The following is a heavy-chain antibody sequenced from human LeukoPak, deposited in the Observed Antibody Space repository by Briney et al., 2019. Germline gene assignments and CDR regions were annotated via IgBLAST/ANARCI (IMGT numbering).Heavy chain of an antibody. CDR3: ARGEGDSSSWPLNY. J-gene: IGHJ4*02. D-gene: IGHD6-13*01. CDR2: INPNSGGT. Sequence: ASVTVSCTASGYIFTCYYMHWVRQAPGQGLEWMGWINPNSGGTKYAQQFQGRVTMTRDTSISTAYMELSRLTSDDTAVYYCARGEGDSSSWPLNYWGQGTLVPVSS. V-gene: IGHV1-2*02. CDR1: GYIFTCYY.